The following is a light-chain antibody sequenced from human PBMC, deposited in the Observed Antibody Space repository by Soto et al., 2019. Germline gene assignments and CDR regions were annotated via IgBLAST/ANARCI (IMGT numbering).Light chain of an antibody. Sequence: ETVMTPSPAPLSVSPGERAPLSCWASQSVSSKLAGYQQQPGQAPRLLLYGAATRGTAIPARFSGSGSGTEFTLTISSLQYEDVAVYYCQQYNNWPPITGGQGTRLEI. V-gene: IGKV3D-15*01. J-gene: IGKJ5*01. CDR1: QSVSSK. CDR2: GAA. CDR3: QQYNNWPPIT.